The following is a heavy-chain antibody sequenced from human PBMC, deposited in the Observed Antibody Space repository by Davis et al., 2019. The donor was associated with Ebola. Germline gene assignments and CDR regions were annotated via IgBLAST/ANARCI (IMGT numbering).Heavy chain of an antibody. J-gene: IGHJ4*02. Sequence: GGSLRLSCTASGFTFSSYAMHWVRQAPGKGLEWVAVISYDGSNKYYADSVKGRFTISRDNSKNTLYLQMNSLRAEDTAVYYCAKDGSLGGQGTLVTVSS. CDR3: AKDGSL. V-gene: IGHV3-30-3*02. D-gene: IGHD2-15*01. CDR1: GFTFSSYA. CDR2: ISYDGSNK.